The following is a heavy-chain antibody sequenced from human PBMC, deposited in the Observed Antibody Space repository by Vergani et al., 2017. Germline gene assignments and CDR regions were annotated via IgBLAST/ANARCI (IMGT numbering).Heavy chain of an antibody. CDR2: IIPIFGTA. V-gene: IGHV1-69*14. J-gene: IGHJ4*02. CDR1: GGTFSSYA. CDR3: ARDPSVKRVDTARGNY. Sequence: QVQLVQSGAEVKKPGSSVTVSCKASGGTFSSYAISWVRQAPGQGLEWMGRIIPIFGTANYAQKVQVRIPITADKATSTAYMELSSLRSEDTAVYYCARDPSVKRVDTARGNYWGQGTLVTVSS. D-gene: IGHD5-18*01.